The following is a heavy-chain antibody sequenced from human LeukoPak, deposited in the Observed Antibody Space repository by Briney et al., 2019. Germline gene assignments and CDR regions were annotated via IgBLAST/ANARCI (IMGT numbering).Heavy chain of an antibody. CDR2: IYYSGST. J-gene: IGHJ6*02. CDR3: ARSKGSSSLDIAMDV. CDR1: GSSISRYY. D-gene: IGHD6-13*01. V-gene: IGHV4-59*08. Sequence: PSETLSLTCTVSGSSISRYYWSWIRQPPGKGLEWIGYIYYSGSTNYNPSLRSRVTISVDTSKNQFSLKLSSVTAADTAVYYCARSKGSSSLDIAMDVWGQGTTVTVSS.